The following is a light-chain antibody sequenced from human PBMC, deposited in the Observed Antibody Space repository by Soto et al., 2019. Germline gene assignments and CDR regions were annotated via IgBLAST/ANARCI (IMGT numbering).Light chain of an antibody. J-gene: IGLJ2*01. CDR3: CSYAGTTTWV. CDR1: SSDIGGYYY. V-gene: IGLV2-23*02. CDR2: QVT. Sequence: QSALTQPASVSGSPGQSITISCTGTSSDIGGYYYVSWYQHHPGKAPKLLIYQVTNRPSRVSSRFSASKSGNTASLTISGVQAEDEADYYCCSYAGTTTWVFGGGTKLTVL.